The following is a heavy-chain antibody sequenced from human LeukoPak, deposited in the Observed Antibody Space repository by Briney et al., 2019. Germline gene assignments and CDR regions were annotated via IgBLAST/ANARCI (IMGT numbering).Heavy chain of an antibody. Sequence: GGSLRLSCAASGFTFSSYWMSWVRQAPGKGLEWVANIKQDGSEKYYVDSVKGRFTISRDNAKNSLYLQMNSLRAEDTAVYYCARGMHYYDSSGYYDFDYWGQGTLVTVSS. J-gene: IGHJ4*02. CDR3: ARGMHYYDSSGYYDFDY. CDR2: IKQDGSEK. CDR1: GFTFSSYW. V-gene: IGHV3-7*01. D-gene: IGHD3-22*01.